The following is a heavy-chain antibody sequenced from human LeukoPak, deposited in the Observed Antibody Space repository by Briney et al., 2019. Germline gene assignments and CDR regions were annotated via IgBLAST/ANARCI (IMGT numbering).Heavy chain of an antibody. V-gene: IGHV3-23*01. D-gene: IGHD3-22*01. CDR3: AKDRPNYYGSNGHYYKLNGDC. CDR2: ITSSGTAT. J-gene: IGHJ4*02. CDR1: GFTFSSYA. Sequence: GGSLRLSCAASGFTFSSYAMSWVRQAPGKGLEWVSSITSSGTATYYADSVKGRFTISRDNSDNTLYLQMNSLRAEDTAVYYCAKDRPNYYGSNGHYYKLNGDCWGQGTLVTVSS.